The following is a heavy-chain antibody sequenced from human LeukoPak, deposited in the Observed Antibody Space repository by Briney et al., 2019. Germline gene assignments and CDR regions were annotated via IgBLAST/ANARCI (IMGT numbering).Heavy chain of an antibody. CDR1: GFTFSSYA. CDR3: ANLLSRDGYNFGY. CDR2: ISGSGGST. V-gene: IGHV3-23*01. D-gene: IGHD5-24*01. J-gene: IGHJ4*02. Sequence: GGSLRLSCAASGFTFSSYAMSWVRQAPGKGLEWVSAISGSGGSTYYADSVKGRFTISRDNSKNTLYLQMNSLRAEDTAVYYCANLLSRDGYNFGYWGQGTLVTVSS.